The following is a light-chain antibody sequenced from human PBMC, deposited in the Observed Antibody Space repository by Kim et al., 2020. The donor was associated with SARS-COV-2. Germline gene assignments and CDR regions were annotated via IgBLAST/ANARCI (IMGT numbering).Light chain of an antibody. CDR2: SIN. Sequence: SIIISCSDASSANVGSNYVSWYQQHPGTAPKLMIHSINHRPSGIPARFSGSKSGNPASLTISGLQAEDEADYYCSSFTGSITLEVVFGGGTKLTVL. J-gene: IGLJ2*01. CDR1: SSANVGSNY. V-gene: IGLV2-14*04. CDR3: SSFTGSITLEVV.